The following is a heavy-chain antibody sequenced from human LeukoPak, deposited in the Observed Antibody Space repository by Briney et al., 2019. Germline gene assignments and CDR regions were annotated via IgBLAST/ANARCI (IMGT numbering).Heavy chain of an antibody. CDR2: SNTNTGNP. D-gene: IGHD2-15*01. Sequence: GASVKVSCKASGYTFTNYHMNWVRQATGQGLELMGLSNTNTGNPTYAQVLTERFVFSWDTSVSTAYLQITSLKAEDTAVYFCARDSYCSGGTCYSRVGYWGQGTEVTVSS. CDR3: ARDSYCSGGTCYSRVGY. CDR1: GYTFTNYH. J-gene: IGHJ4*02. V-gene: IGHV7-4-1*02.